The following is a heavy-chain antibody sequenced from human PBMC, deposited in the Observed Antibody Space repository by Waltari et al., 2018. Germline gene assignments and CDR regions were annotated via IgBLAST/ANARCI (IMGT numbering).Heavy chain of an antibody. CDR2: INHSGST. CDR3: ARGKYGYNPYYYYGMDV. D-gene: IGHD5-12*01. V-gene: IGHV4-34*01. J-gene: IGHJ6*02. CDR1: GGSFSGYY. Sequence: QVQLQQWGAGLLKPSETLSLTCAVYGGSFSGYYWSWIRQPPGKGLEWIGEINHSGSTNYNPSLKSRVTISVDTSKNQFSLKLSSVTAADTAVYYCARGKYGYNPYYYYGMDVWGQGTTVTVSS.